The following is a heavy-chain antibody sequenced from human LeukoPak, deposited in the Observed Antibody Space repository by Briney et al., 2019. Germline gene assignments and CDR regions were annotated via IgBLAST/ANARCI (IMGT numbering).Heavy chain of an antibody. Sequence: ASVKVSCKASGYTFTSYYMHWVRQAPGQGLEWMGCINPNSGVTKYAQKFQGRVTMTRDTSISTAYMELSRLRSDDTAVYYCARDGVGNDVCDYWGQGTLVTVSS. D-gene: IGHD1-1*01. V-gene: IGHV1-2*02. J-gene: IGHJ4*02. CDR3: ARDGVGNDVCDY. CDR1: GYTFTSYY. CDR2: INPNSGVT.